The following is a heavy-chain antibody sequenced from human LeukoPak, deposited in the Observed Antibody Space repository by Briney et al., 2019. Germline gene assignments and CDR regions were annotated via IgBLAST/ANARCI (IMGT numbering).Heavy chain of an antibody. CDR1: GYSFTSSW. CDR3: ARQPGAGWFDP. Sequence: GESLKISCQASGYSFTSSWIGWARQMPGKGLEWLAIINPGDSDTRYSPSFQGQVTISADKSISTVYLQWGSLKASDTAMYYCARQPGAGWFDPWGQGTLVTVSS. CDR2: INPGDSDT. V-gene: IGHV5-51*01. D-gene: IGHD3-10*01. J-gene: IGHJ5*02.